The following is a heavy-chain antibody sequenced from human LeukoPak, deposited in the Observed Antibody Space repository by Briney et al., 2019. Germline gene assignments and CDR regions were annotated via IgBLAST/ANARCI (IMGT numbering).Heavy chain of an antibody. D-gene: IGHD1-26*01. CDR2: MNIDGSEK. Sequence: GGSLRLSCAASGSTFSSYWMGWVRQAPGKRLEWVANMNIDGSEKYYADSAKGRFTISRDNARNSVYLQMNSLRVEDTAVYYCARDPVEWELLLDYWGQGTLVTVSS. J-gene: IGHJ4*02. V-gene: IGHV3-7*01. CDR3: ARDPVEWELLLDY. CDR1: GSTFSSYW.